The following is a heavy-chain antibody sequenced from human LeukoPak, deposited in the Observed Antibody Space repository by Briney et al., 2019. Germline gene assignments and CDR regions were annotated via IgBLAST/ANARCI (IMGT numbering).Heavy chain of an antibody. Sequence: SETLSLTCTVSGYSISSGYYWGWIRQPPGKGLEWIGSIYHSGSTNYNPSLKSRVTMSVDTSKNQFSLKLSSVTAADTAVYYCARERERLIWGVGFAPWGQGTLVTVSS. CDR1: GYSISSGYY. CDR2: IYHSGST. CDR3: ARERERLIWGVGFAP. V-gene: IGHV4-38-2*02. J-gene: IGHJ5*02. D-gene: IGHD3-16*01.